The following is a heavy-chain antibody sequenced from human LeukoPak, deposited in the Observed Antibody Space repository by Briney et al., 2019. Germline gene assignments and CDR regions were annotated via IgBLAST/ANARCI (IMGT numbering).Heavy chain of an antibody. CDR1: GFTFSSYA. J-gene: IGHJ4*02. Sequence: GGSLRLXCAASGFTFSSYAMSWVRQAPGEGLEWVSEITGSGNSTYYADSVKGRFTTSRDNSKNTLYLQMNSLRAEDTAVYYCARELFDFDYWGQGTLVTVSS. V-gene: IGHV3-23*01. D-gene: IGHD3-10*01. CDR2: ITGSGNST. CDR3: ARELFDFDY.